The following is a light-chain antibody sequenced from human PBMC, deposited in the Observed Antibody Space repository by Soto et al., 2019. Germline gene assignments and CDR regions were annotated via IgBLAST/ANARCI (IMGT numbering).Light chain of an antibody. J-gene: IGKJ5*01. Sequence: EIVMTQSPLTLPVTPGEPASISCRSSQSLLYNNTYNYLDWYVQKPGQSPQLLIYFGSNRAPGVPDRFGGSGSGTDFTLKINRVEAEDVGTYYCMQALQSLTFGQGTRLEIK. CDR3: MQALQSLT. CDR1: QSLLYNNTYNY. V-gene: IGKV2-28*01. CDR2: FGS.